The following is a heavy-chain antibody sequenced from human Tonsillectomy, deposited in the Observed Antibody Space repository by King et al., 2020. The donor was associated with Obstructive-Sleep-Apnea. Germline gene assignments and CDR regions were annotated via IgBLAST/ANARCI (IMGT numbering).Heavy chain of an antibody. V-gene: IGHV3-30*04. D-gene: IGHD3-10*01. Sequence: VQLVESGGRVVQPGRSLRLSCAASGFTFSSYAMHWVRQAPGKGLEWVSVISFDGKNEYYADSVKGRLTISRDNSKNTLFLQMNSLRSEDTAVYYCARGLGFGELSPMANWGQGTLVTVSS. CDR1: GFTFSSYA. CDR2: ISFDGKNE. CDR3: ARGLGFGELSPMAN. J-gene: IGHJ4*02.